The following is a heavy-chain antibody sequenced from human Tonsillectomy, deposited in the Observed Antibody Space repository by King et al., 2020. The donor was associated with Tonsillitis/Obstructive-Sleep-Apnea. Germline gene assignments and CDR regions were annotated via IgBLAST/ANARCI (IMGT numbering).Heavy chain of an antibody. CDR3: AKDPDITIFGVVMYFDY. CDR2: ISYDGSNK. V-gene: IGHV3-30*18. Sequence: VQLVESGGGVVQPGRSLRLSWAASGFTFSSYGMHWVRQAPGTGLEWGAGISYDGSNKYYADSVKGHFTISRDNSKNTLYLQMNSLRAEDTAVYYCAKDPDITIFGVVMYFDYWGQGTLVTVSS. D-gene: IGHD3-3*01. CDR1: GFTFSSYG. J-gene: IGHJ4*02.